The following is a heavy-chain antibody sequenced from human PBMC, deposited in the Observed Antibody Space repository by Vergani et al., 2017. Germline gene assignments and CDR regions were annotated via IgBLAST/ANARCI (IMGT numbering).Heavy chain of an antibody. J-gene: IGHJ6*02. CDR3: SYGMDF. CDR1: GFSVSDNY. CDR2: LYVVGTS. V-gene: IGHV3-66*01. Sequence: EVRLVDSGGGLVQPGGSLRLSCAASGFSVSDNYMSWVRQAPGKGLEWVSILYVVGTSDYADSVKGRFTVSRDISKNTLHLQLNSLRVEDTAVYFCSYGMDFWGQGTTVTVSS.